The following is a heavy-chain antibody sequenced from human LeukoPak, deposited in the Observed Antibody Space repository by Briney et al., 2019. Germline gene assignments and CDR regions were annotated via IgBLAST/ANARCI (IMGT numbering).Heavy chain of an antibody. CDR1: GYTFTGYY. D-gene: IGHD2-2*01. CDR2: INPNSGGT. Sequence: GASVKVSCKASGYTFTGYYMHWVRQAPGQGLEWMGWINPNSGGTNYAQKFQGWVTMTRDTSISTAYMELSRLRSDDTAVYYCAREGRPYCSSTSCYEDGYKRDYYYGMDVWGQGTAVTVSS. V-gene: IGHV1-2*04. J-gene: IGHJ6*02. CDR3: AREGRPYCSSTSCYEDGYKRDYYYGMDV.